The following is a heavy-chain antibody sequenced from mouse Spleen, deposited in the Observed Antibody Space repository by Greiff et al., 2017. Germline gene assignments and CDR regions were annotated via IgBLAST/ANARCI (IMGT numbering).Heavy chain of an antibody. CDR1: GFTFSSYA. J-gene: IGHJ4*01. D-gene: IGHD2-3*01. CDR3: ARQGRDGYYAMDY. Sequence: EVMLVESGGGLVKLGGSLKLSCAASGFTFSSYAMSWVCQTPEKRLEWVATISSGGGNTYYPDSVKGRFTISRDNAKNTLYLQMSSLKSEDTAMYYCARQGRDGYYAMDYWGQGTSVTVSS. V-gene: IGHV5-9*01. CDR2: ISSGGGNT.